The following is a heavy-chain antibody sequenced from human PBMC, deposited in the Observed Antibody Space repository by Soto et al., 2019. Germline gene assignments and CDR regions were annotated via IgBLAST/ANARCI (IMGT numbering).Heavy chain of an antibody. J-gene: IGHJ6*02. Sequence: ASVKVSCKASGYTFTSYAMHWVRQAPGQRLEWMGWINAGNGNTKYSQKFQGRVTITRDTSASTAYMELSSLRSEDTAVYYCARDIVATIPYYYYGMDVWGQGTTVTSP. V-gene: IGHV1-3*01. CDR1: GYTFTSYA. CDR2: INAGNGNT. CDR3: ARDIVATIPYYYYGMDV. D-gene: IGHD5-12*01.